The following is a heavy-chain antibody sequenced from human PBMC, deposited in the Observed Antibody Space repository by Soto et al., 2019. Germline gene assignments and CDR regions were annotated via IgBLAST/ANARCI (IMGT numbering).Heavy chain of an antibody. V-gene: IGHV3-33*01. Sequence: GGSLRLSCAASGFTFSSYGMHWVRQAPGKGLEWVAVIWYDGSNKYYADSVKGRFTISRDNSKNTLYLQMNSLRAEDTAVYYCAREGTTTTGTLEGSNWFDPWGQGTLVTVSS. CDR3: AREGTTTTGTLEGSNWFDP. D-gene: IGHD1-1*01. CDR2: IWYDGSNK. CDR1: GFTFSSYG. J-gene: IGHJ5*02.